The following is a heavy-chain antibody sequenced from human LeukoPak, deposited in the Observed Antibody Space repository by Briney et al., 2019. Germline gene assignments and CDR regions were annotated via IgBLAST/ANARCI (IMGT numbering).Heavy chain of an antibody. CDR2: IYPGDSDF. Sequence: GESLKISCKGSGYSFSNYWIGWVRQMPGKGLEWMGIIYPGDSDFRFSPSFQGQVTISADKSINTAYLQWSSLKASDTAIYYCVRHKGGAYTYGLGHWGQGTLVTVSS. CDR3: VRHKGGAYTYGLGH. CDR1: GYSFSNYW. J-gene: IGHJ4*02. D-gene: IGHD5-18*01. V-gene: IGHV5-51*01.